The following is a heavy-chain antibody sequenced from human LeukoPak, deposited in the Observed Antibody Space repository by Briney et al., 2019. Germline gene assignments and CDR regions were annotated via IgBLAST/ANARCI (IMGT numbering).Heavy chain of an antibody. CDR3: ARDPPGEGDY. D-gene: IGHD7-27*01. Sequence: ASVKVSCKASGYTFTNYDINWVRQATGQGLEWMGWMNPDSGNTGYAQKFQGRVTMTMNTSISTAYMELSSLTSDDTAVYYCARDPPGEGDYWGQGTLVTVSS. CDR2: MNPDSGNT. CDR1: GYTFTNYD. V-gene: IGHV1-8*01. J-gene: IGHJ4*02.